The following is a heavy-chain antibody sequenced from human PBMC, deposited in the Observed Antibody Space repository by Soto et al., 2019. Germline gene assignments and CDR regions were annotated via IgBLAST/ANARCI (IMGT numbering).Heavy chain of an antibody. J-gene: IGHJ4*02. V-gene: IGHV3-53*01. CDR2: LYNSETT. CDR3: AREYTKTEAGPTPYYIDY. CDR1: GLEVSYNY. Sequence: GGSLRFSCAASGLEVSYNYMNWVRQAPGKGLEWVSVLYNSETTYYAESVKGRFTISRDTVKNTVYLEMNNLRVDDTAVYYCAREYTKTEAGPTPYYIDYWGLGTLVTVSS. D-gene: IGHD6-19*01.